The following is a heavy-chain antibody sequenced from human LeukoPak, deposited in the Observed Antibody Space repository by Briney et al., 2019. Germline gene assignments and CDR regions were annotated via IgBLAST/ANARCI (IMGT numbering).Heavy chain of an antibody. Sequence: GSSVKVSCKASGDTFSSYALNWVRQAPGHGLEWMGGIIPIFGTANYAQKFHGRVTITADKSTSTDYMGLSSLRSEDTAVYYCARAFGYDILTGYYYYWGQRTLVTVS. V-gene: IGHV1-69*06. D-gene: IGHD3-9*01. CDR1: GDTFSSYA. J-gene: IGHJ4*02. CDR3: ARAFGYDILTGYYYY. CDR2: IIPIFGTA.